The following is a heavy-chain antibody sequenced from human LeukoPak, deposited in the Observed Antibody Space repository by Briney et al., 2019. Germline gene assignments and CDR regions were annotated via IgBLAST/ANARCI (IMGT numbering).Heavy chain of an antibody. D-gene: IGHD3-10*01. Sequence: GGSLRLSCAASGFTFSSYGMHWVRQAPGKGLEWVAVISYDGSNKYYADSVKGRFTISRDNSKNTLYLQMNSLRAEDTAVYYCAKYYYGSYGMDVWGQGTTVTVSS. CDR2: ISYDGSNK. V-gene: IGHV3-30*18. CDR1: GFTFSSYG. J-gene: IGHJ6*02. CDR3: AKYYYGSYGMDV.